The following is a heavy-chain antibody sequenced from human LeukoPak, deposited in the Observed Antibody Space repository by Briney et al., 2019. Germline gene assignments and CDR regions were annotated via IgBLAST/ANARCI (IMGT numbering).Heavy chain of an antibody. D-gene: IGHD5-18*01. CDR1: GGSISSYY. CDR3: ARHRLGYTYGPFDY. Sequence: SETLSPTCTVSGGSISSYYWSWIRQSPGKGLEWIGYFYYSGSTSYNPSLNSRVTISVDTSKNQFSLRVSSVTAADTAVYYCARHRLGYTYGPFDYWGQGTLVTVSS. J-gene: IGHJ4*02. CDR2: FYYSGST. V-gene: IGHV4-59*08.